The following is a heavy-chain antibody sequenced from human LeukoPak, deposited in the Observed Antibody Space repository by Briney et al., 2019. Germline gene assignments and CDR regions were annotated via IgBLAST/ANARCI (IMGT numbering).Heavy chain of an antibody. V-gene: IGHV4-34*01. Sequence: PSETLSLTCAVYGGSFSGYYWSWIRQPPGKGLEWIGEINHSGSANYNPSLKSRVTISLDTSENHFSLRLDSVTAADSAVYFCARGEIDWLRSPGALYYFDYWGQGILVTVSS. D-gene: IGHD5-12*01. CDR2: INHSGSA. CDR3: ARGEIDWLRSPGALYYFDY. CDR1: GGSFSGYY. J-gene: IGHJ4*02.